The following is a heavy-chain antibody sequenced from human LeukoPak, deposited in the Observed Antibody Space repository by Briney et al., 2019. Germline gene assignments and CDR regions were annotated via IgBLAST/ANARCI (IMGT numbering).Heavy chain of an antibody. CDR3: ARGRSPYTMVRGVIGWFDP. J-gene: IGHJ5*02. Sequence: ASVKVSCKASRYTFTSYDINWVRQAPGQRLEWMGWMNPNSGNTGYAQKFQGRVTTTRNTSISTAYMELSSLSSEETAVYYCARGRSPYTMVRGVIGWFDPWGQGTLVTVSS. V-gene: IGHV1-8*01. CDR1: RYTFTSYD. CDR2: MNPNSGNT. D-gene: IGHD3-10*01.